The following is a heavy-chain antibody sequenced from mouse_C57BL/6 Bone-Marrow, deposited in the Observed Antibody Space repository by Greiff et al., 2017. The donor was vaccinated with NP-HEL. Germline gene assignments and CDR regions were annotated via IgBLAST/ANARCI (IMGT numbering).Heavy chain of an antibody. D-gene: IGHD2-2*01. CDR1: GFTFSDYY. J-gene: IGHJ4*01. CDR3: ATMVTGYAMDY. Sequence: EVHLVESGGGLVQPGGSLKLSCAASGFTFSDYYMYWVRQTPEKRLEWVAYISNGGGSTYYPDTVKGRFTISRDNAKNTLYLQMSRLKSEDTAMYYCATMVTGYAMDYWGQGTSVTVSS. CDR2: ISNGGGST. V-gene: IGHV5-12*01.